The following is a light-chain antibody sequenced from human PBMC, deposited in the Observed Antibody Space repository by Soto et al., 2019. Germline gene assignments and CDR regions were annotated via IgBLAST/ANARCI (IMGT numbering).Light chain of an antibody. CDR3: SSYTSNSNPYV. Sequence: QSVLTQSASVSGSPGQSITISCTGTSSDVGGYNYVSWYQLHPGKAPKLMISEVTNRPSGVSSRFSGSKSGNTASLTISGLQADDEADYYCSSYTSNSNPYVFGTGTKLTVL. CDR1: SSDVGGYNY. J-gene: IGLJ1*01. V-gene: IGLV2-14*01. CDR2: EVT.